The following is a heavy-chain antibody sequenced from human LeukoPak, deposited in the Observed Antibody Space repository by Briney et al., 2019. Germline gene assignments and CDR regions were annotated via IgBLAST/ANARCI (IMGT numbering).Heavy chain of an antibody. J-gene: IGHJ3*02. CDR2: ISTNGGST. V-gene: IGHV3-64D*06. CDR1: GFTFSSYA. Sequence: GGSLRLSCSASGFTFSSYAMHWVRQAPGKGLEYVSAISTNGGSTYYAGSVKGRFTISRDNSKNTLYLQMSSLRAEDTAVYSCVRSSGYYSFDAFDIWGQGTMVTVS. CDR3: VRSSGYYSFDAFDI. D-gene: IGHD3-22*01.